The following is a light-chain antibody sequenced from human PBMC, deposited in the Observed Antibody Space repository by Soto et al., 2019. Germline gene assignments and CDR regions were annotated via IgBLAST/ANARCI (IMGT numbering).Light chain of an antibody. CDR2: WAS. CDR3: QQYYGSPIT. CDR1: QSLLSRADNNNY. Sequence: DIVMTQSPDSLAVSLGERATINCKSSQSLLSRADNNNYLAWFQKKPGQPPKLLIYWASTRESGVPDRFGGSGSGIDFTLTISSLQAEDVAVYYCQQYYGSPITFGQGTRLEIK. V-gene: IGKV4-1*01. J-gene: IGKJ5*01.